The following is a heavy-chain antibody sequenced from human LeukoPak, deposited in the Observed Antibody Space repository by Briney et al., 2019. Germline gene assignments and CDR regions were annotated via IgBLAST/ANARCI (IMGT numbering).Heavy chain of an antibody. D-gene: IGHD6-13*01. CDR3: ARDGPPAEQQLVGNYYYYYGMDV. CDR1: GITLSNYG. CDR2: ISERGGST. J-gene: IGHJ6*02. Sequence: GGSLRLSCVVSGITLSNYGMSWVRQAPGKGLEWVSGISERGGSTNYADSVKGRFTISRDNSKNTLYLQMNSLRAEDTAVYYCARDGPPAEQQLVGNYYYYYGMDVWGQGTTVTVSS. V-gene: IGHV3-23*01.